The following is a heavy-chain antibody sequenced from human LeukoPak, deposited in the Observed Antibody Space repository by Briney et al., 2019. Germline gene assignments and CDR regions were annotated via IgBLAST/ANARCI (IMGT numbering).Heavy chain of an antibody. CDR3: ARGHYDSSGYYYYFDY. V-gene: IGHV3-66*01. CDR1: GFTVSSNY. J-gene: IGHJ4*02. D-gene: IGHD3-22*01. CDR2: IFSGGST. Sequence: GSLRLSCAASGFTVSSNYMGWVRQAPGKGLEWVSVIFSGGSTYYAGSVKGRFTISRDNSKNTLYLQMNSLRAEDTAVYYCARGHYDSSGYYYYFDYWGQGTLVTVSS.